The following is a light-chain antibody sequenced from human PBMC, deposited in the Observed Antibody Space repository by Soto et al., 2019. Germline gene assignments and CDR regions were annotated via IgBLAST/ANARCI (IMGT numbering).Light chain of an antibody. V-gene: IGLV2-11*01. CDR2: DVN. CDR1: SSDVGAYNY. CDR3: CSYAGGYTLV. J-gene: IGLJ2*01. Sequence: QSALTQPRPVSGSPGQSVTISCTGTSSDVGAYNYVSWYQQHPDKAPKVMIYDVNKRPSGVPDRFPGSKSGNTASLTISGLQAEDEADYYCCSYAGGYTLVFGGGTKLTVL.